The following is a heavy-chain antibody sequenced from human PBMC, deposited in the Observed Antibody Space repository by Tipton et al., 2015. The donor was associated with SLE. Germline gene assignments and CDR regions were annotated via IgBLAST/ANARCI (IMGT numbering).Heavy chain of an antibody. CDR1: GGSISNYY. Sequence: TLSLTCTVSGGSISNYYWSWIRQPPGKGLEWIGFFYFSGSSQYNPSLKSRVAISADTSNNQFSLELRSVTAADTAVYYCARDTLGGLDYWGQGTLVTVSS. J-gene: IGHJ4*02. V-gene: IGHV4-59*01. D-gene: IGHD7-27*01. CDR2: FYFSGSS. CDR3: ARDTLGGLDY.